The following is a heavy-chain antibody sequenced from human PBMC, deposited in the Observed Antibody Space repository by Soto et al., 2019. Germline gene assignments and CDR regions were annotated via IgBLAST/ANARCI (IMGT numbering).Heavy chain of an antibody. J-gene: IGHJ6*02. D-gene: IGHD2-21*02. CDR1: GFNFNNFG. CDR2: IRTSSSYI. Sequence: GGSLRLSCAASGFNFNNFGMNWFRQAPGKGLEWVSSIRTSSSYIYYAESVKGRFTISRDNAKKSLYLEMNRLGVEDTAVYYCARDRAPFCGGDCGLVDVWGQGTSVTVPS. V-gene: IGHV3-21*01. CDR3: ARDRAPFCGGDCGLVDV.